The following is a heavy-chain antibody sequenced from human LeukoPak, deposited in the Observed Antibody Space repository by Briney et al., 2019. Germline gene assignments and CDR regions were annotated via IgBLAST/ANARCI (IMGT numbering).Heavy chain of an antibody. CDR3: AKVTYGDYYFDY. CDR2: ISWNSGSI. D-gene: IGHD4-17*01. J-gene: IGHJ4*02. V-gene: IGHV3-9*01. CDR1: GFTFDDYA. Sequence: PGGSLRLSCAASGFTFDDYAMHWVRQAPGKGLEWVSGISWNSGSIGHADSVKGRFTISRDNAKNPLYLQMNSLRAEDTALYYCAKVTYGDYYFDYWGQGTLVTVSS.